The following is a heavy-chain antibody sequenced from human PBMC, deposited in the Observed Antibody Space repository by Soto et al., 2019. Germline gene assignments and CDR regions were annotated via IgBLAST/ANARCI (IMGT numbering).Heavy chain of an antibody. D-gene: IGHD6-19*01. CDR3: ARVTLAVAAFDP. J-gene: IGHJ5*02. Sequence: ASVKVSCKASGGTFSSYAISWVRQAPGQGLEWMGGIISIFGTANYAQKFQGRVTITADESTSTAYMELSSLRSEDTAVYYCARVTLAVAAFDPWGQGTLVTVSS. CDR1: GGTFSSYA. V-gene: IGHV1-69*13. CDR2: IISIFGTA.